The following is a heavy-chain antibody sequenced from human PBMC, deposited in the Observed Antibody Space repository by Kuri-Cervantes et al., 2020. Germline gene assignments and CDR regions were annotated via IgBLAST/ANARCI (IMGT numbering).Heavy chain of an antibody. CDR3: ARGEAYYGSGSDQKVGDY. CDR1: GYTFTGYY. D-gene: IGHD3-10*01. CDR2: INPNSGGT. Sequence: ASVKVSCKASGYTFTGYYMHWVRQAPGQGLEWMGWINPNSGGTNYAQKFQGWVTMTRDTSISTAYMELSRLRSDDTAVYYCARGEAYYGSGSDQKVGDYWSQGTLVTVSS. V-gene: IGHV1-2*04. J-gene: IGHJ4*02.